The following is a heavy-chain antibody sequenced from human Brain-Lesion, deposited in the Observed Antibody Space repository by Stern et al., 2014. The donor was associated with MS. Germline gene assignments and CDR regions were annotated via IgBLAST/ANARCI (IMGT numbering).Heavy chain of an antibody. J-gene: IGHJ4*02. CDR2: IYYSGFT. D-gene: IGHD1-26*01. CDR3: ARHDSVPRPSQLYSARDRGPGYFDY. CDR1: GGSISSSTYY. Sequence: MQLVESGPGLVKPSETLSLTCTVSGGSISSSTYYWAWIRQPPGKGLEWIGNIYYSGFTYYNPSLKSRVPISVDMSKHQFSLKLSSVTAADTAIYYCARHDSVPRPSQLYSARDRGPGYFDYWGQGTLVTVSS. V-gene: IGHV4-39*01.